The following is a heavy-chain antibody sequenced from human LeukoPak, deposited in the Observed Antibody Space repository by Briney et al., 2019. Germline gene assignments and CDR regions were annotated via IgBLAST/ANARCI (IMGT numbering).Heavy chain of an antibody. CDR2: IYSGGST. D-gene: IGHD5-12*01. V-gene: IGHV3-66*01. Sequence: GGSLRLSCAASGFTVSSNYMSWVRQAPGKGLEWVSVIYSGGSTYYADSVKGRFTISRDNSKNTLYLQMNSLRAEDTAVYYCARGDKYSGYDLCSWPRGPFDYWGQGTLVTVSS. CDR1: GFTVSSNY. J-gene: IGHJ4*02. CDR3: ARGDKYSGYDLCSWPRGPFDY.